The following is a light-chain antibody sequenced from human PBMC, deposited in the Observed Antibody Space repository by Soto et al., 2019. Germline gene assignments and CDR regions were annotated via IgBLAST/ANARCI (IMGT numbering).Light chain of an antibody. CDR3: QHYNSFWT. CDR2: AAS. CDR1: QSISSW. J-gene: IGKJ1*01. Sequence: DIQMTQSPSTLSASVGDRVTITCRASQSISSWLAWYQQKPGKAPKLLIYAASSLQSGVPSRFSGSGSGTELTLTISSLQPDDFATYYCQHYNSFWTFGQGTKVDIK. V-gene: IGKV1-5*01.